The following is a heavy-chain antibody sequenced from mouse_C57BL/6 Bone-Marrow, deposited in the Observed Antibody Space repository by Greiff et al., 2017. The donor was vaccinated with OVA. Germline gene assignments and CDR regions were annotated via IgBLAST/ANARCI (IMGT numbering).Heavy chain of an antibody. CDR3: ESGNYSSYDWYFDV. D-gene: IGHD2-5*01. CDR1: GYSFTSYY. CDR2: IYPGSGNT. J-gene: IGHJ1*03. Sequence: QVQLQQSGPELVKPGASVKISCKASGYSFTSYYIHWVKQRPGQGLEWIGWIYPGSGNTKYNEKVKGKATLTADTSSSTTYMQLSSLTSEDSAVDYCESGNYSSYDWYFDVWGTGTTVTVSS. V-gene: IGHV1-66*01.